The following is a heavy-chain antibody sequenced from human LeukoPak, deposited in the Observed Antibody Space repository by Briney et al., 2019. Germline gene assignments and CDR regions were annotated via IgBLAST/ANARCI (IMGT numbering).Heavy chain of an antibody. CDR3: ARQLLNFKGFDP. V-gene: IGHV1-18*01. J-gene: IGHJ5*02. D-gene: IGHD1-26*01. Sequence: ASVKVSCKASGYTFTSYGISRVRQAPGQALEWMGWISAYNGNTNYAQKLQDRVTTTTDTSTSTAYMELRSLRSDDTAVYYCARQLLNFKGFDPWGQGTLVTVSS. CDR1: GYTFTSYG. CDR2: ISAYNGNT.